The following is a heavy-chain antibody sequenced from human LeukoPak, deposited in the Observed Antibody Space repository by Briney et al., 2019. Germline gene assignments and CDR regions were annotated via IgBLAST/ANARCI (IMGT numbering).Heavy chain of an antibody. D-gene: IGHD4-17*01. CDR1: GFTVSSNY. CDR3: ARDSPGVTKGGFDY. J-gene: IGHJ4*02. V-gene: IGHV3-53*01. CDR2: TYSGGST. Sequence: PGGSLRLSCAASGFTVSSNYMSWVRQAPGKGLEWVSVTYSGGSTYYADSVKGRFTISRDNSKNTLYLQMNSLRAEDTAVYYCARDSPGVTKGGFDYWGQGTLVTVSS.